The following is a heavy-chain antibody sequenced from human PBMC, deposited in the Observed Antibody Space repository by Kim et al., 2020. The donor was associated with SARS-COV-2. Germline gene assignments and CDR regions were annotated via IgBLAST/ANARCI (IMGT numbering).Heavy chain of an antibody. Sequence: GGSLRLSCAASGFTFDDYAMHWVRQAPGKGLEWVSGISWNSGSIGYADSVKGRFTISRDNAKNSQYLQMNSLRAEDTALYYCAKGDGYNLGEDAFDIWGQGTMVTVSS. CDR3: AKGDGYNLGEDAFDI. J-gene: IGHJ3*02. CDR2: ISWNSGSI. V-gene: IGHV3-9*01. CDR1: GFTFDDYA. D-gene: IGHD5-12*01.